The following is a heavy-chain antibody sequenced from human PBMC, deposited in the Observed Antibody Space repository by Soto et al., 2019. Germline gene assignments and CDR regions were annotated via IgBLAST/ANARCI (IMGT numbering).Heavy chain of an antibody. V-gene: IGHV4-4*02. Sequence: QVQLQESGPVLVNPSGTLSLTCAVSGGSITSNWWSWVRKHPGKGLEWIGEIHHSGGFNYNPSLMSRVTRSIDKSKNQLSLQLTSVPAADTALHYCVRNAWSRFDHWDQGTLVTVSS. D-gene: IGHD2-2*01. CDR2: IHHSGGF. CDR3: VRNAWSRFDH. CDR1: GGSITSNW. J-gene: IGHJ5*02.